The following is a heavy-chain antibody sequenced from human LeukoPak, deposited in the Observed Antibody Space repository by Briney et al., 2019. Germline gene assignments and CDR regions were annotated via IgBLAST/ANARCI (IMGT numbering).Heavy chain of an antibody. CDR3: ARVQADVGPGH. V-gene: IGHV4-34*01. Sequence: PSETLSDTLTVYGGSFSGYYWSWIRQPPGKGLEWIGEINHSGSTNYNPSLKSRVTISVDTSKNQFSLKLSSVTAADTAMYYCARVQADVGPGHWGQGTLVTVSS. CDR1: GGSFSGYY. J-gene: IGHJ4*02. D-gene: IGHD1-26*01. CDR2: INHSGST.